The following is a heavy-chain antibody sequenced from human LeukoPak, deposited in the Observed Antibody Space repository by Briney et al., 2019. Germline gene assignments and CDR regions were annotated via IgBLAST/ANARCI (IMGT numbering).Heavy chain of an antibody. D-gene: IGHD2/OR15-2a*01. Sequence: ASVKVSCKTSGFPFTSYYMHWVRQAPGQGLEWMGIINPSGGSTTYAQKFQGRVTMTRDTSTSTVYMELSSLRSEDTAVYYCARHGRCNSNWYDCWGQGTLVTVSS. J-gene: IGHJ5*01. V-gene: IGHV1-46*01. CDR1: GFPFTSYY. CDR2: INPSGGST. CDR3: ARHGRCNSNWYDC.